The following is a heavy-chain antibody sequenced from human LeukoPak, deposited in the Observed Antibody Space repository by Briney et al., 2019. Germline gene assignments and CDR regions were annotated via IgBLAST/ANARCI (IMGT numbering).Heavy chain of an antibody. CDR1: GFTFSRYT. V-gene: IGHV3-43*01. Sequence: PGGSLRLSCAASGFTFSRYTMHWVRQAPGKGLEWVSLISWDGGSTYYADSVKGRFTISRDNSKNSLYLQMNSLRTEDTALYYCAKDFAANEYYYYMDVWGKGTTVTVSS. CDR3: AKDFAANEYYYYMDV. CDR2: ISWDGGST. J-gene: IGHJ6*03. D-gene: IGHD2-8*01.